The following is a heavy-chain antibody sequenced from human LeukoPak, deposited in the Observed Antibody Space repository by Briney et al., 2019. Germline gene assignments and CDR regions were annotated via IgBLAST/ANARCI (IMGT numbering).Heavy chain of an antibody. J-gene: IGHJ6*02. CDR3: ARGGYSYGYVRYYYYGMDV. V-gene: IGHV4-59*01. CDR2: IYYSGST. CDR1: GGSISSYY. D-gene: IGHD5-18*01. Sequence: TSETLSLTCTVSGGSISSYYWSWIRQPPGKGLEWIGYIYYSGSTNYNPSLKSRVTISVDTSKNQFSLKLSSVTAADTAVYYCARGGYSYGYVRYYYYGMDVWGQGTTVTVSS.